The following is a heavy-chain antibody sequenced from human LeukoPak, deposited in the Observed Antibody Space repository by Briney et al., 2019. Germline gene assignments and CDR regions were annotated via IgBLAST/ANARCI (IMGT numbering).Heavy chain of an antibody. Sequence: ASVKVSCKASGYTFTNFDISWVRQATGQGLEWMGWMNPNTGNAGYAQKFQGRVTITWDASISTAYMDLSSLRSEDTAVYYCARVGYSNSYDYWGQGTLVTVSS. D-gene: IGHD4-11*01. J-gene: IGHJ4*02. V-gene: IGHV1-8*03. CDR2: MNPNTGNA. CDR1: GYTFTNFD. CDR3: ARVGYSNSYDY.